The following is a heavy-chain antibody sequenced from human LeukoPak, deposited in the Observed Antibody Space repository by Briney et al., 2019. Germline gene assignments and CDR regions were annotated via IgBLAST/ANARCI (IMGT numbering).Heavy chain of an antibody. CDR1: GGSFSGYY. J-gene: IGHJ6*02. V-gene: IGHV4-34*01. CDR2: INHSGST. CDR3: ARGWYSSSWTKSPYYYYYYGMDV. Sequence: SETLSLTCAVYGGSFSGYYWSWIRQPPGKGLEWIWEINHSGSTNYNAALKRRVTISVDTSKNQFSLKLSSVTAEDTAVCYCARGWYSSSWTKSPYYYYYYGMDVWGQGTTVTVSS. D-gene: IGHD6-13*01.